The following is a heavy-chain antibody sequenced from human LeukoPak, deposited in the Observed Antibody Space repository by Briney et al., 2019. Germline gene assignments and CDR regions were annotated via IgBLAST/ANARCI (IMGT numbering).Heavy chain of an antibody. Sequence: SETLSLTCTVSGYSISSGYYWGWIRQPPGKGLEWIATISHSGSTYYNPSLKSQVTISVDTSKNQFSLKLSSVTAADTAVYYCARWAGATFSWFDSWGQGILVTVSS. CDR3: ARWAGATFSWFDS. CDR1: GYSISSGYY. J-gene: IGHJ5*01. CDR2: ISHSGST. V-gene: IGHV4-38-2*02. D-gene: IGHD1-26*01.